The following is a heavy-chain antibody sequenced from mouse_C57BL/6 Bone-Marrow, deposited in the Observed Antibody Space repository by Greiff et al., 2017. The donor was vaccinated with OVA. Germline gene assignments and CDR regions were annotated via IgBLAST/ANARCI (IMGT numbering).Heavy chain of an antibody. Sequence: QVQLQQSGAELVRPGASVKLSCKASGYTFTDYYINWVKQRPGQGLEWIARIYPGSGNTYYNEKFKGKATLTAEKSSSTAYMQLSSLTSEDSAVYFCARSEVTTSAMDYWGQGTSVTVSS. CDR2: IYPGSGNT. CDR3: ARSEVTTSAMDY. V-gene: IGHV1-76*01. CDR1: GYTFTDYY. D-gene: IGHD2-2*01. J-gene: IGHJ4*01.